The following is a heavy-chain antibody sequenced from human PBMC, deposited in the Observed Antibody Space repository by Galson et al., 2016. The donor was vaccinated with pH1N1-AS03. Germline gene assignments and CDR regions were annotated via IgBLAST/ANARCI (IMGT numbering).Heavy chain of an antibody. Sequence: SETLSLTCSVSGASISSRSYHWVWIRQPPGKGLEWIGIVDYNVGTYYNPSLKTRVTMPADTHNNRFSFKLTSVTAADTAIYYCPTYQAGEGVRGYWGPGTLVTVSS. D-gene: IGHD3-10*01. CDR3: PTYQAGEGVRGY. J-gene: IGHJ4*02. V-gene: IGHV4-39*02. CDR2: VDYNVGT. CDR1: GASISSRSYH.